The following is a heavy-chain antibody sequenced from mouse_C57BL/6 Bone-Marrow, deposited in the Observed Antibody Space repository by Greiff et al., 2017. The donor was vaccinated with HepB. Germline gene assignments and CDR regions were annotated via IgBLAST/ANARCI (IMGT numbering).Heavy chain of an antibody. CDR2: IYPGSGST. CDR3: ATSTVVAPYFDY. Sequence: QVQLQQSGAELVKPWASVKMSCKASGYTFTSYWITWVKQRPGQGLEWIGDIYPGSGSTNYNEKFKSKATLTVDTSSSTAYMQLSSLTSEDSAVYYCATSTVVAPYFDYWGQGTTLTVSS. V-gene: IGHV1-55*01. CDR1: GYTFTSYW. D-gene: IGHD1-1*01. J-gene: IGHJ2*01.